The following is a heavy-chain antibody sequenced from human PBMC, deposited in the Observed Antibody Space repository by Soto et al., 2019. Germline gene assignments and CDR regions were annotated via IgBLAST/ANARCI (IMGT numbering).Heavy chain of an antibody. J-gene: IGHJ5*02. CDR2: VYSDGST. V-gene: IGHV4-39*01. Sequence: SETLSLTCLVSGGSISGSTYYWGWIRQPPGKGLEWIGSVYSDGSTYYNPSLKSRVTISVDTSMNQFSLRLSSVTAADTALYYCARGGISRIHQLPPFDPWGQGTLVTVSS. D-gene: IGHD2-2*01. CDR1: GGSISGSTYY. CDR3: ARGGISRIHQLPPFDP.